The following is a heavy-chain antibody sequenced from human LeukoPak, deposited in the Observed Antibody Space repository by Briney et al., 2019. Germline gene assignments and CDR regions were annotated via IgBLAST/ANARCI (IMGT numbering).Heavy chain of an antibody. D-gene: IGHD3-3*01. CDR2: ISYDGSNK. CDR1: GFTFSSYA. CDR3: ARDDGVLRIPLVDV. Sequence: GGSLRLSCAASGFTFSSYAMHWVRKAPGKGLEWVAVISYDGSNKYYADSVKGRFTISRDNSKNTLYLQMNSLRAEDTAVYYCARDDGVLRIPLVDVWGQGTTVTVSS. J-gene: IGHJ6*02. V-gene: IGHV3-30-3*01.